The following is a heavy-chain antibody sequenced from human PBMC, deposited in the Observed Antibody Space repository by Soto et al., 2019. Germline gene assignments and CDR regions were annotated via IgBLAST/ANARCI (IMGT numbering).Heavy chain of an antibody. CDR2: MNPNSANT. J-gene: IGHJ6*02. Sequence: ASVKVSCKASGYTFTSYDINWVRQATGQGLEWMGWMNPNSANTGYAQKFQGRVTMTRNTSISTAYMELSSLRSEDTAVYYCARVLRYFDWLYYYYYYGMDVWGQGTTVTVS. D-gene: IGHD3-9*01. CDR3: ARVLRYFDWLYYYYYYGMDV. CDR1: GYTFTSYD. V-gene: IGHV1-8*01.